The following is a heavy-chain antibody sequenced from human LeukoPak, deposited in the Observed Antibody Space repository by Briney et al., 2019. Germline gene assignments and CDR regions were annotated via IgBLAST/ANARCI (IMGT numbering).Heavy chain of an antibody. CDR1: GFTVSSNY. Sequence: PGGSLRLSCAASGFTVSSNYMSWVRQAPGKGLEWVAVISYDGSDKYYTDSVKGRFTISRDNSKNRLYLQMNSLRAEDTAVYYCTKDLKVHYYASGSSYLDHWGQGTLVTVSS. V-gene: IGHV3-30*18. J-gene: IGHJ4*02. CDR2: ISYDGSDK. CDR3: TKDLKVHYYASGSSYLDH. D-gene: IGHD3-10*01.